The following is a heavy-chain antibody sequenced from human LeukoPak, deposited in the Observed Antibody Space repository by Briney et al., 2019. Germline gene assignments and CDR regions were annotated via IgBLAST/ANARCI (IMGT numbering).Heavy chain of an antibody. D-gene: IGHD6-19*01. V-gene: IGHV4-39*01. J-gene: IGHJ4*02. CDR1: GGYISTSNYY. Sequence: SETLSLTCTVSGGYISTSNYYWGWIRQSPGKGLEWIGSVHNVGSTYYNLSLRSRVTMSIDTSKNQFSLRLNSVTAADTAVYYCARHAEYNSGWHFYLDHWGQGILVTVSS. CDR2: VHNVGST. CDR3: ARHAEYNSGWHFYLDH.